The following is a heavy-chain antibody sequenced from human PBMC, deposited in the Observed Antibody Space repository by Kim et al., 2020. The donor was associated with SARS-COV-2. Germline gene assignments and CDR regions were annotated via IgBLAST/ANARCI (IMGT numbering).Heavy chain of an antibody. J-gene: IGHJ4*02. V-gene: IGHV1-69*13. Sequence: SVKVSCKASGGTFSSYAISWVRQAPGQGLEWMGGIIPIFGTANYAQKFQGRVTITADESTSTAYMELSSLRSEDTAVYYCASTPKSRYSDSSGYDYVDYGGQGTLVPVS. CDR1: GGTFSSYA. CDR3: ASTPKSRYSDSSGYDYVDY. D-gene: IGHD3-22*01. CDR2: IIPIFGTA.